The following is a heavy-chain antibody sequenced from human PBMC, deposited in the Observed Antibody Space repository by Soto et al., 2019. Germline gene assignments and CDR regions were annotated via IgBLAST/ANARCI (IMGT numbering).Heavy chain of an antibody. J-gene: IGHJ4*02. CDR2: ISYDGSNK. V-gene: IGHV3-30-3*01. CDR3: AKDQQWLVGLFDY. CDR1: GFTFSSYA. Sequence: GGSLRLSCAASGFTFSSYAMHWVRQAPGKGLEWVAVISYDGSNKYYADSVKGRFTISRDNSKNTLYLQMNSLRAEDTAVYYCAKDQQWLVGLFDYWGQGTLVTVSS. D-gene: IGHD6-19*01.